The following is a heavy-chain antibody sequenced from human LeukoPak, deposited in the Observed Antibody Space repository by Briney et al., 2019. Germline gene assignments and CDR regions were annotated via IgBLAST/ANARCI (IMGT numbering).Heavy chain of an antibody. V-gene: IGHV3-43*01. CDR2: ISWDGGST. J-gene: IGHJ4*02. Sequence: GGSLRLSCAASGFTFDDYTMHWVRQAPGKGLEWFSLISWDGGSTYYADSVKGRFTISRDNSKNSLYLQMNSLRTEDTALYYCAKDITPSSKSGYFDYWGQGTLVTVSS. D-gene: IGHD4-11*01. CDR1: GFTFDDYT. CDR3: AKDITPSSKSGYFDY.